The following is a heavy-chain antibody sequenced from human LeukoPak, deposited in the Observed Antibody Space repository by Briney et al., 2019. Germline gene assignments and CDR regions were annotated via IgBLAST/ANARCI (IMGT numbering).Heavy chain of an antibody. V-gene: IGHV4-59*01. Sequence: SETLSLTCTVSGDSISTYYWSWIRQPPGKGLEWIGHIYYSGSTNYNPSLKSRVTISVDTSKNQFSLKLNSVTAADTAVYYCARLTSIQGYSDFWSGYYNIYFYHYVMDVWGQGTTVTVSS. CDR1: GDSISTYY. CDR2: IYYSGST. D-gene: IGHD3-3*01. CDR3: ARLTSIQGYSDFWSGYYNIYFYHYVMDV. J-gene: IGHJ6*02.